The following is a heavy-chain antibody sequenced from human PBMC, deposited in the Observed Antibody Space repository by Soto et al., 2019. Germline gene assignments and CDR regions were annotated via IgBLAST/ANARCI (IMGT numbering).Heavy chain of an antibody. Sequence: GGSLRLSCAASGFTFSSYGMHWVRQAPGKGLEWVAVIWYDGSNKYYADSVKGRFTISRDNSKNTLYLQMNSLRAEDTAVYYCARDPFDYDGYIVPPTSRGIDVWGPGTLVTVAS. D-gene: IGHD3-16*01. CDR3: ARDPFDYDGYIVPPTSRGIDV. CDR2: IWYDGSNK. J-gene: IGHJ4*02. CDR1: GFTFSSYG. V-gene: IGHV3-33*01.